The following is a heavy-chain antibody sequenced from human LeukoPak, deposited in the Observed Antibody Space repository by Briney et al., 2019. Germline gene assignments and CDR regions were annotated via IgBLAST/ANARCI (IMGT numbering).Heavy chain of an antibody. CDR3: AREGTPYSSDY. CDR1: RFTFSSYS. J-gene: IGHJ4*02. D-gene: IGHD6-13*01. Sequence: GGSLRLSCAASRFTFSSYSMNWVRQAPGKGLEWVSSISSSSYIYYADSVKGRFTISRDNAKNSLYLQMNSLRVEDTAVYYCAREGTPYSSDYWGQGTLVTVSS. V-gene: IGHV3-21*01. CDR2: ISSSSYI.